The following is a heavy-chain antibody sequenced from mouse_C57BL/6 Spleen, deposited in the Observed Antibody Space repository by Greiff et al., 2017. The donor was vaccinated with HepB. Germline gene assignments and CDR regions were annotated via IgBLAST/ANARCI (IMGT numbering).Heavy chain of an antibody. CDR3: ARSGYGSSYWYFDV. CDR1: GYAFSSYW. V-gene: IGHV1-80*01. D-gene: IGHD1-1*01. J-gene: IGHJ1*03. CDR2: IYPGDGDT. Sequence: QVQLQQSGAELVKPGASVKISCKASGYAFSSYWMNWVKQRPGKGLEWIGQIYPGDGDTNYNGKFKGKATLTADKSSSTAYMKLSSLTSEDSAVYFCARSGYGSSYWYFDVWGTGTTVTVSS.